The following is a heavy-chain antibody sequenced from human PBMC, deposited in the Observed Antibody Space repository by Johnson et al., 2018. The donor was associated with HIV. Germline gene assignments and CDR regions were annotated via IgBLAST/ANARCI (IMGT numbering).Heavy chain of an antibody. CDR3: ARVGLTGAQTGDAFDI. CDR1: GFTFSHYA. CDR2: ISYEASNK. J-gene: IGHJ3*02. D-gene: IGHD7-27*01. Sequence: QMLLVESGGGVVQPGRSLRLSCAASGFTFSHYAMHWVRQAPGKGLEWVAFISYEASNKHFPDSVKGRFTISRDNSKNTLYLQMNSLRAEDTAVYYCARVGLTGAQTGDAFDIWGQGTMVTVSS. V-gene: IGHV3-30*04.